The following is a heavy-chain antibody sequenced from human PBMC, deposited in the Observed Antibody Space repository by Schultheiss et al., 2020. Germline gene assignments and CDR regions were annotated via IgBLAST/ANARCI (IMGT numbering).Heavy chain of an antibody. CDR3: ARVDYYYYYMDV. J-gene: IGHJ6*03. CDR1: GGSISSNY. Sequence: SETLSLTCTVSGGSISSNYWSWIRQPPGKGLEWIGNIHHSGTTNYNPSLRGRVTISVDKSKNQFSLKLSSVTAADTAVYYCARVDYYYYYMDVWGKGTTVTVSS. CDR2: IHHSGTT. V-gene: IGHV4-59*12.